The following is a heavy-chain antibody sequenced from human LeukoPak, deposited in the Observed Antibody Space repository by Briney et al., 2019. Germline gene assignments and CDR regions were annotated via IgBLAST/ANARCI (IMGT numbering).Heavy chain of an antibody. J-gene: IGHJ6*03. Sequence: GASVKVSCKASGYTFTSYAMHWVRQAPGQRLEWMGWSNAGNGNTKYSQEFQGRVTMTRDTSISTAYMELSRLRSDDTAVYYCARDKSYYYYMDVWGKGTTVTVSS. CDR1: GYTFTSYA. CDR3: ARDKSYYYYMDV. V-gene: IGHV1-3*02. CDR2: SNAGNGNT.